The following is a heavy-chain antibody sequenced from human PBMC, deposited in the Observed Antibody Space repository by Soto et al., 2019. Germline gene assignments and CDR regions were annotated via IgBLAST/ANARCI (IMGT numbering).Heavy chain of an antibody. CDR3: ARTGDLIAAAGRYYFDY. CDR1: GFTVSSNY. J-gene: IGHJ4*02. CDR2: IYSGGST. Sequence: EVQLVESGGGLVQPGGSLRLSCAASGFTVSSNYMSWVRQAPGKGLEWVSVIYSGGSTYYADSVKGRFTISRDNSKNTLYLKMNSLRAEDTAVYYCARTGDLIAAAGRYYFDYWGQGTLVTVSS. D-gene: IGHD6-13*01. V-gene: IGHV3-66*01.